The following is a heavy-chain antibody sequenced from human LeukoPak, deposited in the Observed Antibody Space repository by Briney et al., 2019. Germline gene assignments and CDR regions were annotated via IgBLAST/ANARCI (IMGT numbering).Heavy chain of an antibody. CDR2: INHSGST. J-gene: IGHJ4*02. CDR3: ARERALAGYFDY. V-gene: IGHV4-34*01. D-gene: IGHD6-19*01. CDR1: GGSFSGYY. Sequence: SETLSLTCAVYGGSFSGYYWSWIRQPPGKGLEWIGEINHSGSTNYNPSLKSRVTISVDTSKNQFSLKLSSVTAADTAVYYCARERALAGYFDYWGQGTLVTVSS.